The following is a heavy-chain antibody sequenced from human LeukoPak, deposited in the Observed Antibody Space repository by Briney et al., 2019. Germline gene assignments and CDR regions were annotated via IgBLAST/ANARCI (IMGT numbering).Heavy chain of an antibody. V-gene: IGHV1-18*01. D-gene: IGHD2-2*01. CDR1: GYTFTSYG. J-gene: IGHJ4*02. Sequence: ASVKVSCKASGYTFTSYGISWVRQAPGQGLEWMGWISAYNGNIIYAQKLQRRVTMTADTSTSTAYMELRSLRSDDTAVYYCARASSVVPAAEYYFDYWGQGTLVTVSS. CDR2: ISAYNGNI. CDR3: ARASSVVPAAEYYFDY.